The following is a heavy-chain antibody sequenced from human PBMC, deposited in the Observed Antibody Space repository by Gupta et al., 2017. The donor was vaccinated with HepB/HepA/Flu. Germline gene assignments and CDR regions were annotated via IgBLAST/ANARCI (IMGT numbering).Heavy chain of an antibody. V-gene: IGHV4-31*03. CDR3: ARDTSRWGYCNITSCPYYYYGMDV. D-gene: IGHD2-2*01. CDR2: IYYSGST. J-gene: IGHJ6*02. Sequence: QVQLQESGPGLVKPSQTLSLTCTVSGGSISSGGYYWSWIRQHPGKGLEWIGYIYYSGSTYYNPSLKSRVTISVDTSKNQFSLKLSSVTAADTAVYYCARDTSRWGYCNITSCPYYYYGMDVWGHGTTVTVYS. CDR1: GGSISSGGYY.